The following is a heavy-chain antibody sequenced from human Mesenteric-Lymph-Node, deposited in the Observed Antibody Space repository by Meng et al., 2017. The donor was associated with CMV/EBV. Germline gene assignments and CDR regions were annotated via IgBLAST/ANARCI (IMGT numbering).Heavy chain of an antibody. CDR2: IGGSGGST. D-gene: IGHD3-3*01. CDR1: GFTFSSYA. CDR3: RYYDFWSGYVRNDY. J-gene: IGHJ4*02. Sequence: GESLKISCTASGFTFSSYAMTWVRQGPGKGLEWVSVIGGSGGSTYYADSVKGRFTISRDNAKNSLYLQMNSLRAEDTAVYYCRYYDFWSGYVRNDYWGQGTLVTVSS. V-gene: IGHV3-23*01.